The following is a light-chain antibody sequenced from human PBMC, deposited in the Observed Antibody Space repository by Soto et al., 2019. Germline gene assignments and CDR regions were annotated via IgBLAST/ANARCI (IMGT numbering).Light chain of an antibody. CDR2: SNN. CDR1: SSNIGSNN. V-gene: IGLV1-44*01. J-gene: IGLJ1*01. CDR3: AACDDSMNGRV. Sequence: QSVLTQPPSASGTPGQRVTISCSGSSSNIGSNNVNWYQQLPGTAPKLLIYSNNQRPSGVPDRFSGSKSGTSASLAIIGLQSEDEADYYCAACDDSMNGRVFGTGTKLTVL.